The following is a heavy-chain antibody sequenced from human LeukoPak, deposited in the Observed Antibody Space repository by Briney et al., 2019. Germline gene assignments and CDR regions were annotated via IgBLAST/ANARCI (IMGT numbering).Heavy chain of an antibody. Sequence: GSLRLSCATSGFTFSSNWMSWVRQPPGKGLEWIGEIYHSGSTNYNPSLKSRVTISVDKSKNQFSLKLSSVTAADTAVYYCARDASWGQGTLVTVSS. CDR1: GFTFSSNW. J-gene: IGHJ5*02. V-gene: IGHV4-4*02. CDR3: ARDAS. CDR2: IYHSGST.